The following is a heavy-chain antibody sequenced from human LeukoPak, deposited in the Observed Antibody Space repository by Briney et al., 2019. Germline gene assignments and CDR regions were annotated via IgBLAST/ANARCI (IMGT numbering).Heavy chain of an antibody. CDR2: IHHSGST. Sequence: SGTLSLTCDVSGGSISSSNWWSWVRQPPGKGLEWIGGIHHSGSTNYNPSLKSRVTISQDKSKNQFSLKLSSVTAADTAVYYCARVSDSSGYYYDYWGQGTLVTVSS. CDR3: ARVSDSSGYYYDY. CDR1: GGSISSSNW. D-gene: IGHD3-22*01. J-gene: IGHJ4*02. V-gene: IGHV4-4*02.